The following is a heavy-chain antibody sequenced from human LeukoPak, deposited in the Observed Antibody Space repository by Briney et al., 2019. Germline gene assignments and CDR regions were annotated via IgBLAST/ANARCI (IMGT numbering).Heavy chain of an antibody. Sequence: ASVKVSCKASGYTFTSYGISWVRQAPGQGLEWMGWISAYNGNTNYAQKLQGRVTMTTDTSTSTAYMELRGLRSDDTAVYYCARDAADYDSSGYYGFDYWGQGTLVTVSS. CDR3: ARDAADYDSSGYYGFDY. J-gene: IGHJ4*02. V-gene: IGHV1-18*01. D-gene: IGHD3-22*01. CDR1: GYTFTSYG. CDR2: ISAYNGNT.